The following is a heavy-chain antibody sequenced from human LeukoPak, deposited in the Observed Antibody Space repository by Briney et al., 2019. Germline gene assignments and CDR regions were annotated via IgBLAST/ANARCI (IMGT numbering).Heavy chain of an antibody. J-gene: IGHJ6*02. Sequence: PGGSLRLSCVGSGFSISGFWMTWVRQAPGKGLEWVANIRGDGSRLYYVDSVKGRFTISRDNSKNTLYLQMNSLGAEDTAVYYCAKDRSDNSSWYCMDVWGQGTTVTVSS. CDR1: GFSISGFW. D-gene: IGHD6-19*01. V-gene: IGHV3-7*03. CDR2: IRGDGSRL. CDR3: AKDRSDNSSWYCMDV.